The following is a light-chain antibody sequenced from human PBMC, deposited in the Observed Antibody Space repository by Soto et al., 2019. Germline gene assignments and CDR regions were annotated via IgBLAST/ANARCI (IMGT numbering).Light chain of an antibody. CDR1: SGDVGGYTY. V-gene: IGLV2-14*03. CDR3: SSYTSSSTLV. CDR2: DVS. J-gene: IGLJ2*01. Sequence: QSALTQPASVSGSPGQSITISCTGTSGDVGGYTYVSWYQQHPGKAPKLIIYDVSNRPSGVSNRFSGSKSGNTASLTISGLQAGDEADYYCSSYTSSSTLVFGGGTKLTVL.